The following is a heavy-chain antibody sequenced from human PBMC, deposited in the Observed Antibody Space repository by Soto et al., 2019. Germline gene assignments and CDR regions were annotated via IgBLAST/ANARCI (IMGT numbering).Heavy chain of an antibody. CDR2: IYYSGST. J-gene: IGHJ4*02. CDR3: ARLGGLRSHGVDY. Sequence: KPSETLSLTCTVSGGSISSSSYYWGWIRQPPGKGLEWIGSIYYSGSTYYNPSLKSRVTISVDTSKNQFSLKLSSVTAADTAVYYCARLGGLRSHGVDYWGQGTLVTVSS. V-gene: IGHV4-39*01. CDR1: GGSISSSSYY. D-gene: IGHD5-12*01.